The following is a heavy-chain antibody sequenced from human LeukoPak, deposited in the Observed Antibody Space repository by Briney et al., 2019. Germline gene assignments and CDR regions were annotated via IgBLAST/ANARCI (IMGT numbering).Heavy chain of an antibody. CDR3: ARGEILRGAGKDPPYYMDV. D-gene: IGHD4/OR15-4a*01. Sequence: PGGSLRLSCEASGFVYDNYVMTWVRQVPGKGLEWVCGINWNGGMIVYADSVKGRFTISRGNAKNSLYLQMNSLRVEDRALYYCARGEILRGAGKDPPYYMDVWGKAITVIVSS. CDR2: INWNGGMI. CDR1: GFVYDNYV. V-gene: IGHV3-20*04. J-gene: IGHJ6*03.